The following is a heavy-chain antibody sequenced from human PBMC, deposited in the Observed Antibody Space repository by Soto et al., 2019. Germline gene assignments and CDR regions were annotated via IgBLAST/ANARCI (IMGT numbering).Heavy chain of an antibody. Sequence: GASVKVSCKASGFTFTSSDVQWVRQARGQRLEWIGWIVVGSGNTNYAQKFQERVTITRDMSTSTADMEMSSLRSEDTAVYYCAADLGDYGSAKYYHYCRGGWQRGTTVT. CDR1: GFTFTSSD. V-gene: IGHV1-58*01. D-gene: IGHD4-17*01. CDR2: IVVGSGNT. CDR3: AADLGDYGSAKYYHYCRGG. J-gene: IGHJ6*01.